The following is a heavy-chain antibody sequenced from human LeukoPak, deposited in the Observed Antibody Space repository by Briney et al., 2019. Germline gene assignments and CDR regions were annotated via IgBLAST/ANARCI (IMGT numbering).Heavy chain of an antibody. J-gene: IGHJ6*02. CDR2: INPNSGGT. CDR3: ARELTVTTQPKPHYGMDV. Sequence: ASVKVSCKASGYTFTGYYMHWVRQAPGQGLEWMGWINPNSGGTNYAQKFQGRVTMTRDTYISTAYMELSRLRSDDTAVYYCARELTVTTQPKPHYGMDVWGQGTTVTVSS. CDR1: GYTFTGYY. D-gene: IGHD4-11*01. V-gene: IGHV1-2*02.